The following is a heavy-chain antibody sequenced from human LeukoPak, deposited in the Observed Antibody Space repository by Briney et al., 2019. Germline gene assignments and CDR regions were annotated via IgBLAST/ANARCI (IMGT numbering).Heavy chain of an antibody. Sequence: PSETLSLTCAVSGGSISSSYWWSWVRQPPGKGLEWIGEIYYSGSTNYNPSLKSRVTISVDKSKSQFSLKLSSVTAADTAVYYCARVGGMYSSGWYGDEGFDPWGQGTLVTVSS. D-gene: IGHD6-19*01. CDR1: GGSISSSYW. CDR2: IYYSGST. J-gene: IGHJ5*02. CDR3: ARVGGMYSSGWYGDEGFDP. V-gene: IGHV4-4*02.